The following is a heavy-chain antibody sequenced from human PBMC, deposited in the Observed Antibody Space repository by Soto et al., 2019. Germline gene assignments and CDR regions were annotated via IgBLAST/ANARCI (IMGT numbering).Heavy chain of an antibody. CDR3: ARGCSGYCTNGDTFDS. J-gene: IGHJ4*02. D-gene: IGHD2-8*01. CDR1: GVSFSGYY. V-gene: IGHV4-34*01. CDR2: INHSGSS. Sequence: SETLSLTCAVYGVSFSGYYWSWIRQSPGKGLEWIGEINHSGSSKYNPSLKSRVTISVDTSKNQFSLKLSSVTAADTAVYYCARGCSGYCTNGDTFDSWGQGTLVTVSS.